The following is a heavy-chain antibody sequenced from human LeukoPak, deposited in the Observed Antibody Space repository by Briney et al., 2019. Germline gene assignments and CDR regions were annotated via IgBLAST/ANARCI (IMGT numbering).Heavy chain of an antibody. V-gene: IGHV4-61*02. D-gene: IGHD2-15*01. CDR3: ARHLSGYCSGGSCYSGTPVNFDY. Sequence: SQTLSLTCTVSGGSISSGSYYWSWIRQPAGKGLEWIGRIYTNGSTYYNPSLKSRVTISVDTSKNQFSLKLSSVTAADTAVYYCARHLSGYCSGGSCYSGTPVNFDYWGQGTLVTVSS. CDR2: IYTNGST. J-gene: IGHJ4*02. CDR1: GGSISSGSYY.